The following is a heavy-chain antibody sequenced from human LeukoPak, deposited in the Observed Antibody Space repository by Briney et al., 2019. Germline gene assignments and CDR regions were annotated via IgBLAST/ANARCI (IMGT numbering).Heavy chain of an antibody. V-gene: IGHV7-4-1*02. J-gene: IGHJ4*02. CDR1: GYTFTTYP. D-gene: IGHD3-10*01. Sequence: ASVKVSCKASGYTFTTYPMNWVRQAPGQGHEWVGRINTNTGNPTYAQGFTGHFVFSLDTSVSTAYLQVSSLKAEDTAVYYCARGTWVYGSPSGYIDYWGQGTLVTVSS. CDR3: ARGTWVYGSPSGYIDY. CDR2: INTNTGNP.